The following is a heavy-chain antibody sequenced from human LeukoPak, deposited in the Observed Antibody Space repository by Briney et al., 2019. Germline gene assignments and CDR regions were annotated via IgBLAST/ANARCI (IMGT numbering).Heavy chain of an antibody. Sequence: ASVKVSCKASGYTFTSYDINWVRQATGQGLEWMGWMNPNSGSTGYAQKFQCRVTMTRNTSISTAYMELSSLRSEDTAVYYCARGELHGFHDGDYWGQGTLVTVSS. J-gene: IGHJ4*02. CDR2: MNPNSGST. CDR3: ARGELHGFHDGDY. CDR1: GYTFTSYD. D-gene: IGHD1-26*01. V-gene: IGHV1-8*01.